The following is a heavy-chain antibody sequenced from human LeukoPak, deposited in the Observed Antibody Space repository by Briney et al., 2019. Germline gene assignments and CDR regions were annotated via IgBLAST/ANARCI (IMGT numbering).Heavy chain of an antibody. CDR1: GDSTSGYY. D-gene: IGHD2-2*01. CDR2: MYTSGSA. CDR3: ATERSRGLAL. J-gene: IGHJ5*02. V-gene: IGHV4-4*07. Sequence: PSETLSLTCTVPGDSTSGYYWSWIRQPAGKGLEWIGRMYTSGSANYNPSLKSRVTMSLDTSKKLFSPQMSSVTAADTAIYYCATERSRGLALWGQGALVIVSS.